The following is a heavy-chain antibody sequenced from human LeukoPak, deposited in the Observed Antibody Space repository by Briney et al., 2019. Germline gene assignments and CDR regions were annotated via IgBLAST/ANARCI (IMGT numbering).Heavy chain of an antibody. D-gene: IGHD3-10*02. CDR2: IIPIFGTA. V-gene: IGHV1-69*01. CDR1: GGTFSRYA. CDR3: ARSYVRRLANGDYFDY. Sequence: SVKVSCKASGGTFSRYAISWVRQTPGQGLEWMGGIIPIFGTANYAQKFQGRVTITADESTSTAYTELSSLRSEDTAVYYCARSYVRRLANGDYFDYWGEATLVTVSS. J-gene: IGHJ4*02.